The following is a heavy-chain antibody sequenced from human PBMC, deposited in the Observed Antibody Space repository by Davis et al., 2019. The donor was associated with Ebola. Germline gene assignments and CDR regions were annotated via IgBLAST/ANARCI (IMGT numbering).Heavy chain of an antibody. CDR2: INHSGSA. D-gene: IGHD6-19*01. CDR1: GGSFSGYY. Sequence: MPGGSLRLSCAVYGGSFSGYYWSWIRQPPGKGLEWIGEINHSGSAKYNPSLKSRVTISVDTSKNYISLQLTSVTAADTAVYYCARDNGWYADYWGQGSLVTVSS. J-gene: IGHJ4*02. CDR3: ARDNGWYADY. V-gene: IGHV4-34*01.